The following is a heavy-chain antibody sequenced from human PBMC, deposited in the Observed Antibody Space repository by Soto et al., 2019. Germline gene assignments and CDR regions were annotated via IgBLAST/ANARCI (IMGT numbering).Heavy chain of an antibody. CDR3: AKGDNLGPKTGYAFDP. Sequence: PWPTLSLTCAISGDSVSSNTASWNWTRQSPSRGLEWLGRTYFRSKWYNDYAVSVKSRIIINPDTSNNQFSLQLNSVTPEDTAVYFCAKGDNLGPKTGYAFDPWGQGIMVTVYS. V-gene: IGHV6-1*01. CDR2: TYFRSKWYN. D-gene: IGHD5-12*01. CDR1: GDSVSSNTAS. J-gene: IGHJ5*02.